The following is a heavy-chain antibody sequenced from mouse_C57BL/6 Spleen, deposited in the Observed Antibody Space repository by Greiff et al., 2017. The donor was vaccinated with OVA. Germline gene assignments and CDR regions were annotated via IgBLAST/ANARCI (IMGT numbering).Heavy chain of an antibody. CDR2: IYPGDGGT. D-gene: IGHD2-4*01. V-gene: IGHV1-82*01. CDR1: GYAFSSSW. Sequence: QVQLQQSGPELVKPGASVKISCKASGYAFSSSWMNWVKQRPGKGLEWIGRIYPGDGGTNYNGKFKGKATLTADKSSSTAYMQLSSLTSEDSAVYFWAREGYYDYDEWYFDVWGTGTTVTVSS. CDR3: AREGYYDYDEWYFDV. J-gene: IGHJ1*03.